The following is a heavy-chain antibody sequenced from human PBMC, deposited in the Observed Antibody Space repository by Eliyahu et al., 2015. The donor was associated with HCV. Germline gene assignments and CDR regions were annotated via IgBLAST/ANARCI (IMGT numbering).Heavy chain of an antibody. CDR3: ARLVRAVTEYFDY. Sequence: QLQLQESGPGLVKPSETLSLTCXXXGXSISSSSYYWGWIRQPPGKGLEWIGSIYYSGSTYYNPSLKSXVTISVDTSKNQFSLKLSSVTAADTAVYYCARLVRAVTEYFDYWGQGTLVTVSS. V-gene: IGHV4-39*01. D-gene: IGHD6-19*01. J-gene: IGHJ4*02. CDR1: GXSISSSSYY. CDR2: IYYSGST.